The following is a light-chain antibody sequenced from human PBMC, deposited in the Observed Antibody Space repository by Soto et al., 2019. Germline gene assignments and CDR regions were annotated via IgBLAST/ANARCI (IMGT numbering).Light chain of an antibody. CDR3: CSYAGSSTLA. Sequence: QSVLTQPASVSGSPGQSITISCTGTSSDVGSYDLVSWYQHHPGKAPQLMIYEGTKRPSGVSNRFSASKSGNTASLTISGLQAEDEADYYCCSYAGSSTLAFGGGTKLTVL. J-gene: IGLJ2*01. V-gene: IGLV2-23*01. CDR1: SSDVGSYDL. CDR2: EGT.